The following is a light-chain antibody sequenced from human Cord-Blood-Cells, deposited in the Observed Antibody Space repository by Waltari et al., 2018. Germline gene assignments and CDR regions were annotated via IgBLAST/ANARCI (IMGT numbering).Light chain of an antibody. CDR2: EGS. CDR3: SSYAGSTTYV. CDR1: SSHVGSFKL. V-gene: IGLV2-23*01. J-gene: IGLJ1*01. Sequence: QPALTQPASVYGSPGQSITISCTGTSSHVGSFKLVSWYQQDHGKAPKLMIYEGSKRPTGVSNRFSGVKSDNTASRTLAALHAEDEADYYCSSYAGSTTYVVGTGTKVTVL.